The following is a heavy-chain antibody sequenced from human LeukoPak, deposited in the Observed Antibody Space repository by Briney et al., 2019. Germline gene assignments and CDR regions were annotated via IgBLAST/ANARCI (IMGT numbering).Heavy chain of an antibody. V-gene: IGHV4-59*08. CDR1: GGSISGYY. D-gene: IGHD5-12*01. J-gene: IGHJ4*02. Sequence: SETLSLTCTVSGGSISGYYWSWIRQPPGKGPEWIGYIYYTGSTNYNPSLKSRVTISVDTSKNQFSLKLSSVTAADTAVYYRARRGYSGYERFDYWGQGTLVTVSA. CDR2: IYYTGST. CDR3: ARRGYSGYERFDY.